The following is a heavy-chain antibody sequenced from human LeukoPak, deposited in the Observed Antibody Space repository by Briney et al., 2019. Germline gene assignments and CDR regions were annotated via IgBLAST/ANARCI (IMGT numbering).Heavy chain of an antibody. Sequence: GGFLRLSCAASGFTFSSYAMHWVRQAPGKGLEWVAVISYDGSNKYYADSVKGRFTISRDNSKNTLYLQMNSLRAEDTAVYYCAKDISLRGIAVAGPLDYWGQGTLVTVSS. CDR1: GFTFSSYA. V-gene: IGHV3-30-3*01. D-gene: IGHD6-19*01. CDR3: AKDISLRGIAVAGPLDY. CDR2: ISYDGSNK. J-gene: IGHJ4*02.